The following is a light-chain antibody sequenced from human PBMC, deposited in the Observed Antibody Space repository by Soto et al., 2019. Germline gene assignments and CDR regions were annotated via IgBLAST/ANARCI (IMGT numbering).Light chain of an antibody. CDR2: DAS. CDR3: QQRSNWPPEIT. V-gene: IGKV3-11*01. CDR1: QSVSSY. Sequence: EIVLTQSPATLSLSPGERATLSCRASQSVSSYLAWYQQKPGQAPRLLIYDASNRATGIPARFSGSGSGTDFTLTTSSLEPEDFVIYYCQQRSNWPPEITFGGGTKVEIK. J-gene: IGKJ4*01.